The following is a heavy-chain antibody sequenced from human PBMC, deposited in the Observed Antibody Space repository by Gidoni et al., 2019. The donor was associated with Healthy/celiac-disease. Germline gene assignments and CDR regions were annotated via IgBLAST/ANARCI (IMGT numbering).Heavy chain of an antibody. V-gene: IGHV4-30-2*01. Sequence: QLQLQESGSGRVKPSQTLSLTCAVSGGSISSGGYSWSWIRQPPGKGLEWIGYIYHSGSTYYNPSLKSRVTISVDRSKNQFSLKLSSVTAADTAVYYCARGGYSGFDFWFDPWGQGTLVTVSS. CDR1: GGSISSGGYS. J-gene: IGHJ5*02. CDR2: IYHSGST. D-gene: IGHD5-12*01. CDR3: ARGGYSGFDFWFDP.